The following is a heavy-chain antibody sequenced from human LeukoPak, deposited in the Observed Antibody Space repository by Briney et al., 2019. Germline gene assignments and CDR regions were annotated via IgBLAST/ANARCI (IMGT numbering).Heavy chain of an antibody. Sequence: GGSLRLSCVASGFTGSSNYMSWVRQAPGKGLEWVSIISGGANTYYADSVKDRFTISRDNSKSTLYLQMKSLRAEDTAVYYCGSRDKGYYYGLDVWGQGTAATVSS. CDR3: GSRDKGYYYGLDV. V-gene: IGHV3-66*01. J-gene: IGHJ6*02. D-gene: IGHD5-24*01. CDR1: GFTGSSNY. CDR2: ISGGANT.